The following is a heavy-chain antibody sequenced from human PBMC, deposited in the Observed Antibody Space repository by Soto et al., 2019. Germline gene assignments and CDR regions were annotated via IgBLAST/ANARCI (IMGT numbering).Heavy chain of an antibody. V-gene: IGHV4-34*01. CDR3: VRIRYQLPSSVLWLDP. CDR1: GGFLSESY. D-gene: IGHD3-16*01. J-gene: IGHJ5*02. CDR2: INHVGGT. Sequence: KTSETLSLTCAVYGGFLSESYWTWIRQPPGKGLEWIGEINHVGGTNYNPSLKSRVTMSVDTSQNQFSLRLVSVTAADTAMYFCVRIRYQLPSSVLWLDPWGHGTPVTVSS.